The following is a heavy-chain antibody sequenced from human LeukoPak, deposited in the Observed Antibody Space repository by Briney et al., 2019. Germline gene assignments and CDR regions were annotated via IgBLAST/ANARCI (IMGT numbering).Heavy chain of an antibody. CDR3: AREFVGGYYLDY. J-gene: IGHJ4*02. CDR1: GFTVSSNY. CDR2: IYSGGST. Sequence: SGGSLRLSCAASGFTVSSNYMSWLRQAPGKGLEWVSVIYSGGSTYYADSVKGRFTISRDNSKNTLYLQMNSLRAEDTAVYYCAREFVGGYYLDYWGQGTLVTVSS. D-gene: IGHD3-22*01. V-gene: IGHV3-66*02.